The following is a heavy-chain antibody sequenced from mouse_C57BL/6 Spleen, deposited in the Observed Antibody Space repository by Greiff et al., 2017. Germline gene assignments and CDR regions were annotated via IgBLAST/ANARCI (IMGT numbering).Heavy chain of an antibody. V-gene: IGHV1-9*01. J-gene: IGHJ4*01. D-gene: IGHD1-1*01. CDR3: ARTITTVVAEAMDY. Sequence: QVQLKESGAELMKPGASVKLSCKATGYTFTGYWIEWVKQRPGHGLEWIGEILPGSGSTNYNEKFKGKATFTADTSSNTAYMQLSSLTTEDSDIYYCARTITTVVAEAMDYWGQGTSVTVTS. CDR1: GYTFTGYW. CDR2: ILPGSGST.